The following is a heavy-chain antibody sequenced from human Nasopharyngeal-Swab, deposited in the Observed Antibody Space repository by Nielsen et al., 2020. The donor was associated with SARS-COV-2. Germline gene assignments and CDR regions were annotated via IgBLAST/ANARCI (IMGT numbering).Heavy chain of an antibody. J-gene: IGHJ5*02. CDR1: GFTFSSYA. D-gene: IGHD6-19*01. CDR3: AKDGGIAVAGWFDP. CDR2: ISGSGGST. V-gene: IGHV3-23*01. Sequence: GGSLRLSCAASGFTFSSYAMSWVRQAPGRGLEWVSAISGSGGSTYYADSVKGRFTISRDNSKNTLDLQMSSLRAEDTAVYYCAKDGGIAVAGWFDPWGQGTPVTVSS.